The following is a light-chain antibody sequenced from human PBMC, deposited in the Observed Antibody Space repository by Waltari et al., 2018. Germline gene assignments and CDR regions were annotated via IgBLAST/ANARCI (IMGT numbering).Light chain of an antibody. CDR1: QSISSW. CDR2: KAS. Sequence: DIQMTQSPSTLSASVGDRVTITSRASQSISSWLAWYQQKPGKAPNLLIYKASRLESGVPSRFSGSGSGTEFTLTISSLQPDDFATYYCQQYDSYSGTFGQGTKVDIK. J-gene: IGKJ1*01. V-gene: IGKV1-5*03. CDR3: QQYDSYSGT.